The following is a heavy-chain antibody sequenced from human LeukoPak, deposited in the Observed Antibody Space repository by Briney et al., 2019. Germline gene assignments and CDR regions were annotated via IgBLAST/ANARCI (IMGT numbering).Heavy chain of an antibody. CDR2: IYYSGST. J-gene: IGHJ4*02. CDR1: GGSISSGVYY. CDR3: ARENAGWLIDY. V-gene: IGHV4-30-4*08. Sequence: SQTLSLTCSVSGGSISSGVYYWSWIRQPPGKGLEWIGYIYYSGSTYYNPSLKSRVTISVDTSKNQFSLKLSSVTAADTAVYYCARENAGWLIDYWGQGALVTVSS. D-gene: IGHD3-22*01.